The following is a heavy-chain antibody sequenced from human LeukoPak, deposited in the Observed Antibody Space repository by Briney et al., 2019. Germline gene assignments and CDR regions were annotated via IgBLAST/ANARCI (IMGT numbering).Heavy chain of an antibody. Sequence: GGSLRLSCSVSGLTFSSSDMHWVRQAPGKALEYVSAITFHGRDTYYADSVNGRFTISRDNSKNTLFLQMNSLRAEDTAVYYCAREAVTRNYFDYWGQGTLVTVSS. CDR3: AREAVTRNYFDY. CDR2: ITFHGRDT. D-gene: IGHD4-17*01. J-gene: IGHJ4*02. CDR1: GLTFSSSD. V-gene: IGHV3-64*04.